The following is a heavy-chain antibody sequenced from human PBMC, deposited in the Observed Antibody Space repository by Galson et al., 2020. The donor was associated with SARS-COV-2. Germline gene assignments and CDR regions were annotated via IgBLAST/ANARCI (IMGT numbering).Heavy chain of an antibody. CDR1: GFSFEDYT. Sequence: GGSLRLSCAASGFSFEDYTMHWVRQGPGKGLEWVSGINWNSVNILYVDSVNGRFTISRDNGKNSIYLQMNSLRAEDTALYFCAKGRHDSRPYQLYFDSWGQGTLVTVSS. J-gene: IGHJ4*02. CDR2: INWNSVNI. V-gene: IGHV3-9*01. D-gene: IGHD3-22*01. CDR3: AKGRHDSRPYQLYFDS.